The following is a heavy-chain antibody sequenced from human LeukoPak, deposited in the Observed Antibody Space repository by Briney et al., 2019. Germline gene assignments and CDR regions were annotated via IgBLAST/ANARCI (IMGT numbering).Heavy chain of an antibody. J-gene: IGHJ3*02. Sequence: TGGSLRLSCAGSGFTVSSNYMSWVRQAPGKGLEWVSVIYSGGSTYYADSVKGRFTISRDNSKNTLYLQMNSLSAEDTAVYYCAKGGSLWSGYDAFDMWGQGTMVTVSP. D-gene: IGHD3-3*01. CDR2: IYSGGST. CDR3: AKGGSLWSGYDAFDM. CDR1: GFTVSSNY. V-gene: IGHV3-66*01.